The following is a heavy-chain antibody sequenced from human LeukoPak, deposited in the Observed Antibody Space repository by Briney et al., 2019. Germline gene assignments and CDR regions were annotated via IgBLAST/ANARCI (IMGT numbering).Heavy chain of an antibody. Sequence: ASVTVSYTPSVYTFTNYGIGWVRQAPGQGREGRGWNGAHKGKTNYAQKLQGRVTMTTDTSTTTAYMELRSLRSDDTAVYYCARDGYFDLWGRGTLVTVSS. V-gene: IGHV1-18*01. CDR3: ARDGYFDL. CDR2: NGAHKGKT. CDR1: VYTFTNYG. J-gene: IGHJ2*01.